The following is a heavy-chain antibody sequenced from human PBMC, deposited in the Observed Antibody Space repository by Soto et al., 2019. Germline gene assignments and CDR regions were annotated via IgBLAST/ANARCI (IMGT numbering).Heavy chain of an antibody. CDR2: IYWDDDK. Sequence: QITLKESGPTLVKPTQTLTLTCTFSGFSLSTSGVGVGWIRQPPGKALEWLALIYWDDDKRYSPSLKSRLTTXXDXPXIQVLLKMTNMDPVDPATYYCAHRPVQSSPSDAFDIWGQGTMVTVSS. CDR1: GFSLSTSGVG. CDR3: AHRPVQSSPSDAFDI. J-gene: IGHJ3*02. V-gene: IGHV2-5*02. D-gene: IGHD2-15*01.